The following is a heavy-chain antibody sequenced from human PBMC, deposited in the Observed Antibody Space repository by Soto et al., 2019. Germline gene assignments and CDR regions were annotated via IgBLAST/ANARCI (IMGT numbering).Heavy chain of an antibody. J-gene: IGHJ3*02. D-gene: IGHD3-22*01. Sequence: SLRLSCAASGFTFSSYGMHWVRQAPGKGLEWVAVIWYDGSNKYYADSVKGRFTISRDNSKNTLYLQMNSLRVEDTAVYYCARGVRMGIVVVLTDAFDIWGQATMVTVSS. V-gene: IGHV3-33*01. CDR1: GFTFSSYG. CDR2: IWYDGSNK. CDR3: ARGVRMGIVVVLTDAFDI.